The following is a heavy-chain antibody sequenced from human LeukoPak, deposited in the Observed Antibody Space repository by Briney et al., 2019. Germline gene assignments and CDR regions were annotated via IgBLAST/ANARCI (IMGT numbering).Heavy chain of an antibody. CDR3: ARALQWLATDAFDI. J-gene: IGHJ3*02. V-gene: IGHV3-7*01. D-gene: IGHD6-19*01. CDR2: IKQDGSEK. CDR1: GFTFSSYW. Sequence: GGSLRLSCAASGFTFSSYWMNWVRQAPGKGLEWVANIKQDGSEKYYVDSVKGRFTISRDNAKNSLYLQMNSLRVDDTAVYYCARALQWLATDAFDIWGQGTMVTVSS.